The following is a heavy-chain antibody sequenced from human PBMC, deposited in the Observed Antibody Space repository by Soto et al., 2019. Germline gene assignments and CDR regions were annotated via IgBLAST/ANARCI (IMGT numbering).Heavy chain of an antibody. CDR2: ISAYNGNT. Sequence: ASVKVSCKASGYTFTSYGISWVRQAPGQGLEWMGWISAYNGNTIYAQKLQGRVIMTTDTSTSTAYMELSSLRSEDTAVYYCATLKYYYDSSGYRNWFDPWGQGTLVTVSS. V-gene: IGHV1-18*01. CDR3: ATLKYYYDSSGYRNWFDP. D-gene: IGHD3-22*01. J-gene: IGHJ5*02. CDR1: GYTFTSYG.